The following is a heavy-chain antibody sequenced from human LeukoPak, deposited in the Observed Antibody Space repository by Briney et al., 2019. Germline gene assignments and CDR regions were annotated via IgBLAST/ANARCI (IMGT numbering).Heavy chain of an antibody. Sequence: ASVMVSCKASGYTFTGYCMHWVRQAPGQGIEWMGWINPNRGGTNYAQKFQGRVTMTRDTSISTAYMELSRLRSDDTAVYYCARAGDGYCSSTSCYQRWFDPWGQGTLVTVSS. J-gene: IGHJ5*02. V-gene: IGHV1-2*02. D-gene: IGHD2-2*01. CDR1: GYTFTGYC. CDR2: INPNRGGT. CDR3: ARAGDGYCSSTSCYQRWFDP.